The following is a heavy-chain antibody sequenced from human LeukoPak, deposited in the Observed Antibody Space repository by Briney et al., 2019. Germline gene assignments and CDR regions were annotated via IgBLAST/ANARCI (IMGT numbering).Heavy chain of an antibody. Sequence: GGSLRLSCAASGFTFSSYGMHWVRQAPGKGLEWVGRIKSKTDGGTTDYAAPVKGRFTISRDDSKNTLYLQMNSLKTEDTAVYYCTTVILAAAGTGDYWGQGTLVTVSS. V-gene: IGHV3-15*01. J-gene: IGHJ4*02. CDR1: GFTFSSYG. D-gene: IGHD6-13*01. CDR3: TTVILAAAGTGDY. CDR2: IKSKTDGGTT.